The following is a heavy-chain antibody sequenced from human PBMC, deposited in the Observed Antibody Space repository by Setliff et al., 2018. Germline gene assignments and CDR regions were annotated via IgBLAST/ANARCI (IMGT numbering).Heavy chain of an antibody. V-gene: IGHV3-21*01. CDR1: GFTFTSYS. CDR3: ARSPGWIPWFDS. Sequence: GGSLRLSCVASGFTFTSYSMNWVRQAPGKGLEWVSSISSSSSYIYEADSVRGRFTISRDNAKTSLYLQMNSLRAEDTAVYFCARSPGWIPWFDSWGQGTLVTVSS. D-gene: IGHD5-18*01. J-gene: IGHJ5*01. CDR2: ISSSSSYI.